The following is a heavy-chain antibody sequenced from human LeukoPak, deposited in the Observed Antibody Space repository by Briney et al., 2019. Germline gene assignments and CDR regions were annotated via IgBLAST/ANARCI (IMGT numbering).Heavy chain of an antibody. CDR2: ISAYNGDT. CDR1: GYTFTNFG. V-gene: IGHV1-18*01. D-gene: IGHD3-10*01. J-gene: IGHJ4*02. CDR3: ARDGRFGELFDY. Sequence: ASVNVSCKASGYTFTNFGIGWVRQAPGQGLEWMGWISAYNGDTNYAQKFQGRVTMTTDTSTNTTYMELRSLRSDDTAVYYCARDGRFGELFDYWGQGTLVTVSS.